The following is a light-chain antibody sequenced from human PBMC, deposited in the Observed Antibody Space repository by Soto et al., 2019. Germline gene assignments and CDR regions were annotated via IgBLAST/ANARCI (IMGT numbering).Light chain of an antibody. CDR2: EVS. CDR3: SSYTTSSTWV. J-gene: IGLJ3*02. CDR1: SSDVGGYNY. Sequence: QSVLTQPGSVSGSPGQSITISCTGTSSDVGGYNYVSWYQQHPGKAPKLMIYEVSNRPSGVSNRFSGSKSGNTASLTISGLQAEDDADYYCSSYTTSSTWVFGGGTQLTV. V-gene: IGLV2-14*01.